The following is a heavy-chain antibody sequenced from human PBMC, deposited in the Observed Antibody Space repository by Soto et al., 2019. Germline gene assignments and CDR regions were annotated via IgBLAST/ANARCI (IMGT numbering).Heavy chain of an antibody. CDR3: AKEGGDCSSTSCYGRVYY. J-gene: IGHJ4*02. V-gene: IGHV3-23*01. Sequence: EVQLLESGGGLVQPGGSLRLSCAASGFTFSSYAMSWVRQAPGKGLEWVSAISGSGGSTYYADSVKGRFTISRDNSKNTXXLQMTSLRAEDTAVYYCAKEGGDCSSTSCYGRVYYWGQGTLVTVSS. D-gene: IGHD2-2*01. CDR1: GFTFSSYA. CDR2: ISGSGGST.